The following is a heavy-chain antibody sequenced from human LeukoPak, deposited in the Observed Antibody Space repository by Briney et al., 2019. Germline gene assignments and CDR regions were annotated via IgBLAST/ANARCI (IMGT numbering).Heavy chain of an antibody. V-gene: IGHV3-23*01. Sequence: GGSQRLSCAASGFTFSSYAMTWVRQAPGKGLEWVSSISSSGGSTYYADSVRGRFTISRDNSKNTLYLQMNSLRAEDTAVYYCATGGTPYYYHGMDVWGQGTTVTVSS. D-gene: IGHD1-26*01. J-gene: IGHJ6*02. CDR3: ATGGTPYYYHGMDV. CDR2: ISSSGGST. CDR1: GFTFSSYA.